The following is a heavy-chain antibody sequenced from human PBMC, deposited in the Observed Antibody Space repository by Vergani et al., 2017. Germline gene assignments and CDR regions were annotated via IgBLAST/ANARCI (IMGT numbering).Heavy chain of an antibody. CDR2: ISGSGGTI. V-gene: IGHV3-23*01. D-gene: IGHD1-26*01. Sequence: EVQLLESGGGLVQPGGSLRLSCAASGFTFSSYAMSWVRQAPGKGLEWVSAISGSGGTIYYADSVKGRFTISRDNAKNSLYLQMNSLRAEDTAVYYCATVLVGATTFDYWGQGTLVTVSS. CDR1: GFTFSSYA. J-gene: IGHJ4*02. CDR3: ATVLVGATTFDY.